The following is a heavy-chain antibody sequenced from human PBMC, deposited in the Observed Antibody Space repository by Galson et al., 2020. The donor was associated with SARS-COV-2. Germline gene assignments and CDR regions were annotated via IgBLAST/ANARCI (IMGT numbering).Heavy chain of an antibody. CDR3: AKDRAGVLDHDGHYYYYGMDV. Sequence: GESMNISCAASGFTFSSYGMHWVRQAPGKGLEWVAVISYDGSNKYYADSVKGRFTISRDNSKNTLYLQMNSLRAEATAVYYCAKDRAGVLDHDGHYYYYGMDVWGQGTTVTVSS. D-gene: IGHD1-1*01. V-gene: IGHV3-30*18. CDR1: GFTFSSYG. J-gene: IGHJ6*02. CDR2: ISYDGSNK.